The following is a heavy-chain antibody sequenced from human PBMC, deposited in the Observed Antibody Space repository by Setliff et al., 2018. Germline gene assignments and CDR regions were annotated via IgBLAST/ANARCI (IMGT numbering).Heavy chain of an antibody. Sequence: ASVKVSCKASGGTFSSYAICWVRQAPGQGLEWMGGIIPIFGTANYAQKFQGRVTITADESTSTAYMELSSLRSEDTAVYYCASSRDYNFWSGYYSPLDYWGQGTLVTVSS. CDR1: GGTFSSYA. D-gene: IGHD3-3*01. CDR3: ASSRDYNFWSGYYSPLDY. CDR2: IIPIFGTA. J-gene: IGHJ4*02. V-gene: IGHV1-69*13.